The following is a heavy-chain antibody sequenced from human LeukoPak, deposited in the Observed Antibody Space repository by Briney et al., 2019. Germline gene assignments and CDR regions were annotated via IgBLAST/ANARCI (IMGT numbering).Heavy chain of an antibody. CDR1: GGSFSGYY. D-gene: IGHD3-22*01. V-gene: IGHV4-34*01. CDR2: INHSGST. J-gene: IGHJ3*02. CDR3: ARKAYYYDIFAFDI. Sequence: SETLSLTCAVYGGSFSGYYWSWIRQPPGKGLEWIGEINHSGSTNYNPSLKSRVTISVDTSKNQFSLKLSSVTAADTAVYYCARKAYYYDIFAFDIWGQGTTVTVSS.